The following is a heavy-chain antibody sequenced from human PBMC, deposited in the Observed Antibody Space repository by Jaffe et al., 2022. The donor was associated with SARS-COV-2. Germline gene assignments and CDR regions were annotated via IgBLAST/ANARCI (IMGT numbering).Heavy chain of an antibody. V-gene: IGHV3-33*01. Sequence: QVQLVESGGGVVQPGRSLRLSCAASGFTFSSYGMHWVRQAPGKGLEWVAVIWYDGSNKYYADSVKGRFTISRDNSKNTLYLQMNSLRAEDTAVYYCARENGFSHHTDYWGQGTLVTVSS. J-gene: IGHJ4*02. CDR3: ARENGFSHHTDY. CDR1: GFTFSSYG. D-gene: IGHD2-8*01. CDR2: IWYDGSNK.